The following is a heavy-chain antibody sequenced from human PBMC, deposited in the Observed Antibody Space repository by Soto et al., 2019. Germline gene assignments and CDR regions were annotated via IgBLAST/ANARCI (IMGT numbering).Heavy chain of an antibody. CDR3: ARSGIVVVPAAILVGDWFDP. CDR2: INPNSGGT. V-gene: IGHV1-2*02. Sequence: ASVKVSCKASGYTFTGYYMHWVRQAPGQGLEWMGWINPNSGGTNYAQKFQGRVTMTRDTPISTAYMELSRLRSDDTAVYYCARSGIVVVPAAILVGDWFDPWGQGTLVTVSS. CDR1: GYTFTGYY. J-gene: IGHJ5*02. D-gene: IGHD2-2*02.